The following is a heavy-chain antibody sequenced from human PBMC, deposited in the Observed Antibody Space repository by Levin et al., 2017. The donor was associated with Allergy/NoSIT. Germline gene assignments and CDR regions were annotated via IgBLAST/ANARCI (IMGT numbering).Heavy chain of an antibody. CDR3: ARGSYYYDSSGYSRVGDY. V-gene: IGHV1-69*13. CDR2: IIPIFGTA. CDR1: GGTFSSYA. J-gene: IGHJ4*02. D-gene: IGHD3-22*01. Sequence: ASVKVSCKASGGTFSSYAISWVRQAPGQGLEWMGGIIPIFGTANYAQKFQGRVTITADESTSTAYMELSSLRSEDTAVYYCARGSYYYDSSGYSRVGDYWGQGTLVTVSS.